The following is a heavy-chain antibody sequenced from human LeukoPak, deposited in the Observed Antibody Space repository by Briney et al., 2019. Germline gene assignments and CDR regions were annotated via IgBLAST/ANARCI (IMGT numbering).Heavy chain of an antibody. CDR3: ASAEVSRYGMDV. Sequence: GGSLRLSCAASGFTFSSYWMHWVRQAPGKGLVWVSGINGDGSSISYADSVKGRFTISRDNAKNTLFLQMNSLRVEDTAVYYCASAEVSRYGMDVWGQGTTVTVSS. D-gene: IGHD3-22*01. CDR1: GFTFSSYW. CDR2: INGDGSSI. J-gene: IGHJ6*02. V-gene: IGHV3-74*01.